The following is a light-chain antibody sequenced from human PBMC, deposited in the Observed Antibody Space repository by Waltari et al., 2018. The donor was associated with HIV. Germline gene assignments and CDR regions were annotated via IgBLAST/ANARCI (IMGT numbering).Light chain of an antibody. CDR3: CSYATRYTWV. CDR2: DVS. J-gene: IGLJ3*02. Sequence: QSALTQLRQVSGSPGQSVHIPSTCPNSDVCAYNSIYWYQQHRSKAPKLMIYDVSKRAAGVPDRFAGSKAGDTASLTISGLQDDDDGDYYCCSYATRYTWVFGGGTKLTVL. V-gene: IGLV2-11*01. CDR1: NSDVCAYNS.